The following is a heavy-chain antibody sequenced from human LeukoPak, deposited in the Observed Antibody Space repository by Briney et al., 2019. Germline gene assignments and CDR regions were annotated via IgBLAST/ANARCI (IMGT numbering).Heavy chain of an antibody. J-gene: IGHJ4*02. CDR1: GFTFSSYS. V-gene: IGHV3-48*01. Sequence: GGSLRLSCAASGFTFSSYSMNWVRQAPGKGLEWVSYISSRSRTIYYADSVKGRFTISRDDAKNSLYLQMNSLRAEDTAVYYCARDEYYYDSSGYYFPGGLHYWGQGTLVTVSS. D-gene: IGHD3-22*01. CDR2: ISSRSRTI. CDR3: ARDEYYYDSSGYYFPGGLHY.